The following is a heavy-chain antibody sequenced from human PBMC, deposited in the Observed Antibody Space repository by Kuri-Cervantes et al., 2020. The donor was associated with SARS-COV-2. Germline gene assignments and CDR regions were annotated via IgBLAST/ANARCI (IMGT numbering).Heavy chain of an antibody. CDR3: ASLAAAGNWYFDL. Sequence: GSLRLSCAVYGGSFSGYYWSWIRQPPGKGLEWIGEINHSGSTNYNPSLKSRATISVDTSKNQFSLKLSSVTAADTAVYYCASLAAAGNWYFDLWGRGTLVTVSS. V-gene: IGHV4-34*01. D-gene: IGHD6-13*01. CDR1: GGSFSGYY. CDR2: INHSGST. J-gene: IGHJ2*01.